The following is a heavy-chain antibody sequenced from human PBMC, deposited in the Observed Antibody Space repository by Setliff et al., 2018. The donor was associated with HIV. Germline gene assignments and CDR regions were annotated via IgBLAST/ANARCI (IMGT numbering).Heavy chain of an antibody. CDR3: ARSDLDNGSGYFDYYSYYMDV. CDR2: INHSGST. Sequence: SETLSLTCAVYGGSFSAYYWTWIRQPPGKGLEWIGEINHSGSTNYNPSLKSRVTISVDTSKNQFSLKLRSVTAADTAIYYCARSDLDNGSGYFDYYSYYMDVWGRGTTGTVS. J-gene: IGHJ6*03. CDR1: GGSFSAYY. V-gene: IGHV4-34*01. D-gene: IGHD3-22*01.